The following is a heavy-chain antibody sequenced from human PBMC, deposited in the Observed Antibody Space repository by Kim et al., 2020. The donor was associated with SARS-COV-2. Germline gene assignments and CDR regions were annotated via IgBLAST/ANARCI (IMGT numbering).Heavy chain of an antibody. CDR2: IKSETDGGTI. D-gene: IGHD6-13*01. Sequence: LSLTCAASGFTFTKAWMTWVRQAPGKGLEWVGRIKSETDGGTIDYATAVKDRFTISRDDSKNTLYLQMNSLKTEDTAVYFCTTARPGIHSYWGQGTLLTVSS. V-gene: IGHV3-15*01. J-gene: IGHJ4*02. CDR1: GFTFTKAW. CDR3: TTARPGIHSY.